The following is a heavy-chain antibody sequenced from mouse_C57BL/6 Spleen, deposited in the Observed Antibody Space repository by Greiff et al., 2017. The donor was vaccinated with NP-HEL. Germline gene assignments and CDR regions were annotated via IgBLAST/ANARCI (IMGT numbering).Heavy chain of an antibody. CDR2: IDPETGGT. CDR1: GYTFTDYE. J-gene: IGHJ2*01. CDR3: TRSGNASFDY. D-gene: IGHD2-1*01. Sequence: VQLQQSGAELVRPGASVTLSCKASGYTFTDYEMHWVKQTPVHGLEWIGAIDPETGGTAYNQKFKGKAILTADKSSSTAYMELRSLTSEDSAVYYCTRSGNASFDYWGQGTTLTVSS. V-gene: IGHV1-15*01.